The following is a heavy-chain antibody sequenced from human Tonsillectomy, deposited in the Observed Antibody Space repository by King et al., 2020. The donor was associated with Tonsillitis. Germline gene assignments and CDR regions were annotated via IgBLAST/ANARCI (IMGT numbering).Heavy chain of an antibody. V-gene: IGHV5-10-1*03. CDR2: IDPSDSDT. CDR3: ARHGGASDGNDKIWGMDV. J-gene: IGHJ6*02. CDR1: GYNFTTFC. D-gene: IGHD5-12*01. Sequence: EVQLVQSGAETKKPGESLRISCGVTGYNFTTFCISWVRQMPGRGLEWVGWIDPSDSDTDYGPAFRGHVTISADKTTATAYLQWSALKASDTAIYFCARHGGASDGNDKIWGMDVWGQGTTVAVSS.